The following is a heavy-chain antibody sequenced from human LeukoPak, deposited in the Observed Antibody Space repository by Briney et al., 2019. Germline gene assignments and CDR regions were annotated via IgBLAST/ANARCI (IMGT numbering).Heavy chain of an antibody. D-gene: IGHD6-19*01. CDR1: GFTFSNYA. Sequence: GGSLRLSCAASGFTFSNYAMNWVRQAPGKGLEWVSVISGSGGSDPIYYADSVKGRFTISRDSAKNSLYLQMNNLRAEDTAIYYCAKEAVAGTNWFDPWGQGTLVTVSS. CDR3: AKEAVAGTNWFDP. J-gene: IGHJ5*02. V-gene: IGHV3-23*01. CDR2: ISGSGGSDPI.